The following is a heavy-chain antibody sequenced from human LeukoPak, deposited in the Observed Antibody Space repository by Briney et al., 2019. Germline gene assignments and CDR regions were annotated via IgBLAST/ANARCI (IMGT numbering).Heavy chain of an antibody. Sequence: ASVTVSCKISVYSLSDLSIHWVREAPGEGREWMGGFDSENNKMVYSQKFQGRVTMTEDASADTAYMELTSLRSEDTAVYFCATDRVYRSSGRSWGFFDYWGQGTLVIVSS. D-gene: IGHD6-19*01. CDR1: VYSLSDLS. CDR2: FDSENNKM. J-gene: IGHJ4*02. CDR3: ATDRVYRSSGRSWGFFDY. V-gene: IGHV1-24*01.